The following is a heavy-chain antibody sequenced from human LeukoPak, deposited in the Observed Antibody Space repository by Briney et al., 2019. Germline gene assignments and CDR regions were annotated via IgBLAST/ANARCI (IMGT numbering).Heavy chain of an antibody. CDR3: ARDEGD. Sequence: ASVKVSCKASGYTFTSYGISWVRQAPGQGLEWMGWISAYNGNTNYAQKFQGRVTITADESTSTAYMELSSLRSEDTAVYYYARDEGDWGQGTLVTVSS. CDR1: GYTFTSYG. V-gene: IGHV1-18*01. CDR2: ISAYNGNT. J-gene: IGHJ4*02.